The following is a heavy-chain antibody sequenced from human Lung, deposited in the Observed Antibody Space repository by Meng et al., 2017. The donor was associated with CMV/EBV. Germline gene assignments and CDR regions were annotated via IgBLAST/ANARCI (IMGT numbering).Heavy chain of an antibody. CDR1: GFTFSSYA. Sequence: GGSXRLXXAASGFTFSSYAMHWVRQAPGKGLEWVAVISYDGSNKYYADSVKGRFTISRDNSKNTLYLQMNSLRAEDTAVYYCARDLSFSGWYRNAFDIWGQGXMVTVSS. D-gene: IGHD6-19*01. CDR2: ISYDGSNK. J-gene: IGHJ3*02. V-gene: IGHV3-30*04. CDR3: ARDLSFSGWYRNAFDI.